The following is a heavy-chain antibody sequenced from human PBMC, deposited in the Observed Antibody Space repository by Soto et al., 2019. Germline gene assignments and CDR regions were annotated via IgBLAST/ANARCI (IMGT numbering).Heavy chain of an antibody. CDR2: IWYDANNK. J-gene: IGHJ4*02. Sequence: GESLKISCAASGFTFSNYAMYWVRQAPGKGLEWVAVIWYDANNKYYGDSVKARFTISRDNTKSTLYLQMSSLRAEDTAVYYCARDTTGWGEIDYWGQGTLVTVSS. CDR1: GFTFSNYA. CDR3: ARDTTGWGEIDY. V-gene: IGHV3-33*01. D-gene: IGHD1-1*01.